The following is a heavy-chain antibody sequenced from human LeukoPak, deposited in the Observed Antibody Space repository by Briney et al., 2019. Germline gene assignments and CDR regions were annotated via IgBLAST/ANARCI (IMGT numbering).Heavy chain of an antibody. CDR3: ARAPYYYDSSGYSYYFDY. CDR1: GFTFSSYA. J-gene: IGHJ4*02. D-gene: IGHD3-22*01. CDR2: ISSNGGST. Sequence: GGSLRLSCAASGFTFSSYAMHWVRQAPGKGLEYVSAISSNGGSTYYANSVKGRFTISRDSSKNTVYLQMGSLRAEDMAVYYCARAPYYYDSSGYSYYFDYWGQGTLVTVSS. V-gene: IGHV3-64*01.